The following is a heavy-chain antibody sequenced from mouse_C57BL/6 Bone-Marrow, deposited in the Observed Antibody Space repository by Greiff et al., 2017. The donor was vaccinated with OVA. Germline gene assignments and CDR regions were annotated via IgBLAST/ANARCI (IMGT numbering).Heavy chain of an antibody. CDR1: GYTFTSYW. J-gene: IGHJ3*01. CDR2: IHPNSGST. CDR3: ARQLRLRGFAY. Sequence: QVQLQPPGAELVKPGASVKLSCKASGYTFTSYWMHWVKQRPGQGLEWIGMIHPNSGSTNYNEKFKSKATLTVDKSSSTAYMQLSSLTSEDSAVYYCARQLRLRGFAYWGQGTLVTVSA. D-gene: IGHD3-2*02. V-gene: IGHV1-64*01.